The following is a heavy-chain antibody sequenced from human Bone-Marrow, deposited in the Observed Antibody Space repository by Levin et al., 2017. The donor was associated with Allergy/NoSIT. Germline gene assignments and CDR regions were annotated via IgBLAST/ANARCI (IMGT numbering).Heavy chain of an antibody. CDR3: ARGINSAFDI. J-gene: IGHJ3*02. CDR2: TYYRSRWYN. D-gene: IGHD2-15*01. V-gene: IGHV6-1*01. Sequence: KPSETLSLTCAISGDSLSSDNVAWNWIRQSPSRGLEWLGRTYYRSRWYNDYAVDVRSRITINTDTSKNQFSLQLNSVTPEDTAMYYCARGINSAFDIWDQWTMVTVSS. CDR1: GDSLSSDNVA.